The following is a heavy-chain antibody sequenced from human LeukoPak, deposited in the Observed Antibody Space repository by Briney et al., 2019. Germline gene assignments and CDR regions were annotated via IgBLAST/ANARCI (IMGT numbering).Heavy chain of an antibody. CDR1: GYTFTGYY. D-gene: IGHD2-2*01. CDR3: ARGYCSSFSCYPFDY. J-gene: IGHJ4*02. Sequence: ASVKVSCKASGYTFTGYYMHWVRQAPGQGLEWMGWINPNSGGTNYAQKFQGRVTMTRDTSISTAYMELSRLRSDDTAVYYCARGYCSSFSCYPFDYWGQGTLVTVSS. V-gene: IGHV1-2*02. CDR2: INPNSGGT.